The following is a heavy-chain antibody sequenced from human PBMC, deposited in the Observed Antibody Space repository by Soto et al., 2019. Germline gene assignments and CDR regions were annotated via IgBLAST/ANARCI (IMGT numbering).Heavy chain of an antibody. Sequence: QVQLVQSGAEVKKPGSSVKVSCKASGGTFSSYAISWVRQAPGQGLEWMGGIIPIFGTANYAHKFQGRVTITADESTSTAYMELRSLRSEDTAVYYCARDRPALLLTYYGMDVWGQGTTVTVSS. J-gene: IGHJ6*02. CDR1: GGTFSSYA. CDR3: ARDRPALLLTYYGMDV. CDR2: IIPIFGTA. D-gene: IGHD2-15*01. V-gene: IGHV1-69*01.